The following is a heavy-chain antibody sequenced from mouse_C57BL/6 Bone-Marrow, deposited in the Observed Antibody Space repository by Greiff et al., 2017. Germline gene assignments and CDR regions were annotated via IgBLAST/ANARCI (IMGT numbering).Heavy chain of an antibody. J-gene: IGHJ1*03. Sequence: QVHVKQPGAELVKPGASVKLSCKASGYTFTSYWMQWVKQRPGQGLEWIGEIDPSDSYTNYNQKFKGKATLTVDTSSSTAYMQLSSLTSEDSAVYYCANEGDCGSSYYWYFDVWGTGTTVTVSS. D-gene: IGHD1-1*01. CDR2: IDPSDSYT. V-gene: IGHV1-50*01. CDR1: GYTFTSYW. CDR3: ANEGDCGSSYYWYFDV.